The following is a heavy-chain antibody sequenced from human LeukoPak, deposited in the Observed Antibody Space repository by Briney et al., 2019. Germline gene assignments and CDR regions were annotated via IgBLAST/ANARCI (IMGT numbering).Heavy chain of an antibody. V-gene: IGHV4-4*07. CDR3: ARVRAATQLAWFDP. J-gene: IGHJ5*02. D-gene: IGHD2-15*01. CDR2: TYTSGTT. Sequence: PSETLSRTCTGSTCTISSYYWRWHRQAPGKGLEWIGRTYTSGTTNYNPSLKSRTTMSVDSSRNQYSLKMSSVTAADTAVYYCARVRAATQLAWFDPWGQGTLVTVSS. CDR1: TCTISSYY.